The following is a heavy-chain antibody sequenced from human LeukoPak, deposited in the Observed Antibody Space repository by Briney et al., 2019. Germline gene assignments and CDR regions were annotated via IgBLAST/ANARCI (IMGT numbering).Heavy chain of an antibody. V-gene: IGHV4-59*08. J-gene: IGHJ6*02. CDR1: GGSISGSY. CDR2: TYSSGRT. D-gene: IGHD6-13*01. Sequence: SETLSLTCTVSGGSISGSYWSWIRQPPGKGLQWIGYTYSSGRTNYDPSLKSRVTISVDTSKNQFSLKLSSVTAADTAIYYRVRHGGAAAGQYYYYGMDVWGRGTTVTVSS. CDR3: VRHGGAAAGQYYYYGMDV.